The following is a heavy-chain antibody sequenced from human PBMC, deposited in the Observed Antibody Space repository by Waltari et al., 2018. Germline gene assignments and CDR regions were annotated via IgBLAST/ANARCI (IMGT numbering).Heavy chain of an antibody. CDR1: GFTFSSYG. Sequence: QVQLVESGGGVVQPGRSLRLSCAASGFTFSSYGMHWVRQAPGKGLEWVAVIWYDGSNKYYADSVKGRFTISRDNAENSLHLQMNSLRVEDTAVYYCARVARRIEAPGRAWRDSWGQGTLVTVSS. D-gene: IGHD6-13*01. CDR2: IWYDGSNK. J-gene: IGHJ4*02. CDR3: ARVARRIEAPGRAWRDS. V-gene: IGHV3-33*01.